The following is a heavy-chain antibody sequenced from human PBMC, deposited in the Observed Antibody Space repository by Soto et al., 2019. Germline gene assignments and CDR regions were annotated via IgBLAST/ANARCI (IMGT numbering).Heavy chain of an antibody. CDR2: IYYSGST. Sequence: HLQLQESGPGLVKPSETLSLTCTVSGGSISSSSYYWGWIRQPPGKGLEWIGSIYYSGSTYYNPSLKSRVTISVDTSKNQFSLKLSSVTAADTAVYYCARHSDTAMVTVHYWGQGTLVTVSS. J-gene: IGHJ4*02. CDR1: GGSISSSSYY. D-gene: IGHD5-18*01. V-gene: IGHV4-39*01. CDR3: ARHSDTAMVTVHY.